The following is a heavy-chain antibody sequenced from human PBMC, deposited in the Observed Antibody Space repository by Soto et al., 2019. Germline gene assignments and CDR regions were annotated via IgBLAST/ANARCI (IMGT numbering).Heavy chain of an antibody. CDR1: GGSISSYY. V-gene: IGHV4-59*08. CDR3: ARHKLGYSGYDGLFDY. D-gene: IGHD5-12*01. Sequence: PSETLSLTCTVSGGSISSYYWSWIRQPPGKGLEWIGYIYYSGSTNYNPSLKSRVTISVDTSKNQFSLKLSSVTAADTAVYYCARHKLGYSGYDGLFDYWGQGTLVTVSS. J-gene: IGHJ4*02. CDR2: IYYSGST.